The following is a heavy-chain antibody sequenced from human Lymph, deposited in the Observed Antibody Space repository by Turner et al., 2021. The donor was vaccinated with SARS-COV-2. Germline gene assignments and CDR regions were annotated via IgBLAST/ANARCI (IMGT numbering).Heavy chain of an antibody. D-gene: IGHD1-26*01. V-gene: IGHV3-30*04. CDR1: GFNFSNYA. CDR3: ARGSGSYLSAFDI. CDR2: IAYDGFNK. Sequence: QVQLVESGGGLVQPGGSLRLSCAASGFNFSNYAIHWVRQATGKGMEWVAVIAYDGFNKYYSDSVKGQFTISRDKSKNTMYLQMSSRRAEDTAVYYCARGSGSYLSAFDIWGQGTMVTVSS. J-gene: IGHJ3*02.